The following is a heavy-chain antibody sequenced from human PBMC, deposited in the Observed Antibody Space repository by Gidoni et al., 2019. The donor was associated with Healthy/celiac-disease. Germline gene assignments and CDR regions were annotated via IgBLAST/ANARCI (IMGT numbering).Heavy chain of an antibody. D-gene: IGHD3-9*01. CDR2: IVVGRSNT. J-gene: IGHJ6*02. Sequence: QMQLVQSGPEVKKPGTSVKVSGKASGFTLTSSAMQWVRQARGQRLEWIGWIVVGRSNTNYAQKFQERVTITRDMSTSTAYMELSSLRSEDTAVYYCAADLSYYDILTGHYYGMDVWGQGTTVTVSS. CDR3: AADLSYYDILTGHYYGMDV. CDR1: GFTLTSSA. V-gene: IGHV1-58*02.